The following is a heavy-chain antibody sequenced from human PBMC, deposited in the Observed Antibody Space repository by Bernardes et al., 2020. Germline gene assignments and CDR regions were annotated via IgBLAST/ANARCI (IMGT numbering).Heavy chain of an antibody. CDR1: GFTFSRYS. V-gene: IGHV3-21*01. J-gene: IGHJ4*02. Sequence: GGSLSLSCAASGFTFSRYSMHWVRQAPGKGLEWVSSISSSSSYIYYADSVKGRFTISRDNAKNSLYLQMNSLRAEDTAVYYCARDMPTVVTSFDYWGQGTLVTVSS. D-gene: IGHD4-17*01. CDR3: ARDMPTVVTSFDY. CDR2: ISSSSSYI.